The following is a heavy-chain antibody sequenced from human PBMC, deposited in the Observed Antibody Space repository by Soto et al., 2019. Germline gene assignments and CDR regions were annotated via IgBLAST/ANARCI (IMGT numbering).Heavy chain of an antibody. Sequence: SVKVSCKAPGSTFSSYAISWVRQAPGQGLEWMGGIIPIFGTANYAQKFQGRVTITADESTSTGYMELSSLRSEDTAVYYCARSQGGSTSLDIYYYYYYGMDVWGQGTTVTVSS. J-gene: IGHJ6*02. V-gene: IGHV1-69*13. CDR1: GSTFSSYA. CDR2: IIPIFGTA. D-gene: IGHD2-2*01. CDR3: ARSQGGSTSLDIYYYYYYGMDV.